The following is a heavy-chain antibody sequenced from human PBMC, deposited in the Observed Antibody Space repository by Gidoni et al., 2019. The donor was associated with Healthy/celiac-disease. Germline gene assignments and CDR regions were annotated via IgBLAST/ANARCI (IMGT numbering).Heavy chain of an antibody. Sequence: QVQQVASGGGVVQPGRSLRLSCAASAFTFSSYGMNCVRPAPGKGLEWGAVISYDGSNKYYADSVKGRFTISRDNSKNTLYLQMNSLRAEDTAVYYCAKEQSYGDVNDAFDIWGQGTMVTVSS. D-gene: IGHD4-17*01. CDR2: ISYDGSNK. CDR1: AFTFSSYG. V-gene: IGHV3-30*18. J-gene: IGHJ3*02. CDR3: AKEQSYGDVNDAFDI.